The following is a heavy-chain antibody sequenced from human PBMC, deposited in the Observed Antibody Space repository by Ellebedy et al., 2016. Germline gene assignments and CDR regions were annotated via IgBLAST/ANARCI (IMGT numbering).Heavy chain of an antibody. CDR3: ARVYYGDVGFDP. J-gene: IGHJ5*02. CDR2: IYYSGST. D-gene: IGHD4-17*01. V-gene: IGHV4-59*01. Sequence: SETLSLXXTVSGGSISSYYWSWIRQPPGKGLEWIGYIYYSGSTNYNPSLKSRVTISVDTSKNQFSLKLSSVTAADTAVYYCARVYYGDVGFDPWGQGTLVTVSS. CDR1: GGSISSYY.